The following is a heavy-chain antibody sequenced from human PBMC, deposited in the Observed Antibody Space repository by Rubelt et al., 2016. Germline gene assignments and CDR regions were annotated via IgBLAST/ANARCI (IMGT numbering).Heavy chain of an antibody. CDR3: ATAIIHDRIPHNAA. D-gene: IGHD2-21*01. V-gene: IGHV1-69*04. Sequence: QVQLVQSGAEVKKPGSSVKVSCKASGGTFSSYAISWVRQAPGQGLEGMGRIIPIRGIAKYDQKFQSRVTLTAEKSNSPCCIERSSLSSEETAVYSCATAIIHDRIPHNAAWGPGTTVTASS. CDR1: GGTFSSYA. CDR2: IIPIRGIA. J-gene: IGHJ6*02.